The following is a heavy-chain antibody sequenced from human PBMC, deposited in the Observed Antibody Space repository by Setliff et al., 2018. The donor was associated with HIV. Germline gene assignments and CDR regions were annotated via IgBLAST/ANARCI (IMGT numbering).Heavy chain of an antibody. Sequence: SETLSLTCAVDVGSFSGHYWSWIRQPPGKGLEWIGEINYSGSTNYNPSLKSRVTISVDTSKNQFSLKLTSVTAADTAIYYCVRESSSSSRITDWFFDLWGRGTPVTVSS. CDR3: VRESSSSSRITDWFFDL. CDR2: INYSGST. V-gene: IGHV4-34*01. D-gene: IGHD6-13*01. J-gene: IGHJ2*01. CDR1: VGSFSGHY.